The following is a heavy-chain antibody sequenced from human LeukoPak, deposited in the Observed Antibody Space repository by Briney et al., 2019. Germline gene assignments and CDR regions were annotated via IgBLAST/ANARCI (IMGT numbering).Heavy chain of an antibody. D-gene: IGHD3-9*01. CDR3: TTDLKVDYDILTGYYLNDY. CDR1: GFIFSNAW. J-gene: IGHJ4*02. CDR2: IRIKTDGGTT. V-gene: IGHV3-15*01. Sequence: GGSLRLSCAASGFIFSNAWMSWVRQAPGKGLEWVGRIRIKTDGGTTDYAAPVKGRFTISRDDSKSTLYLHMNSLKTEDTAVYYCTTDLKVDYDILTGYYLNDYWGQGTLVTVSS.